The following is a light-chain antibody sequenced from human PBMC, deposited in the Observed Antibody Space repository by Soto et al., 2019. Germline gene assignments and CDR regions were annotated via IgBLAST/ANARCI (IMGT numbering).Light chain of an antibody. V-gene: IGKV3-11*01. Sequence: EIVLTQSPATLSLSPGERATLSCRASQSVSSYLAWYQQKPGQAPRLLIYDASNRATGIPARFSGSGSGTDLNLSISSLEPEDFAVYYCQQRSNWPPYTFGRGTKLEIK. CDR2: DAS. CDR3: QQRSNWPPYT. CDR1: QSVSSY. J-gene: IGKJ2*01.